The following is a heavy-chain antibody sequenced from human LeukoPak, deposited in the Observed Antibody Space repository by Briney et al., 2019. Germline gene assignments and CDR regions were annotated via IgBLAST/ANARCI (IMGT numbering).Heavy chain of an antibody. J-gene: IGHJ4*02. Sequence: PGGSLRLSCAASRFTFSNFAMSWVRQAPGKGLEWVSTISGSAYSTYYADSVKGRFTISRDNSKNALFLQMNSLRAEDTAVYYCARDGWSGGNFDYWGQGTLVTVSS. CDR1: RFTFSNFA. D-gene: IGHD6-19*01. V-gene: IGHV3-23*01. CDR2: ISGSAYST. CDR3: ARDGWSGGNFDY.